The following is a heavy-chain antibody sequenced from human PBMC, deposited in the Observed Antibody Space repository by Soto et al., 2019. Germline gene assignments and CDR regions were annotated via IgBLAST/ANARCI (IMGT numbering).Heavy chain of an antibody. CDR1: GFTFSSYA. CDR3: AREGRVGGIDY. Sequence: GGSLRLSCAASGFTFSSYAMTWARRAPGKGLEWVSAIGGSGGTTYYADSVKGRITISRDNAKNSLYLQMNSLRAEDTAVYYCAREGRVGGIDYWGQGTPVTSPQ. CDR2: IGGSGGTT. D-gene: IGHD6-19*01. J-gene: IGHJ4*02. V-gene: IGHV3-23*01.